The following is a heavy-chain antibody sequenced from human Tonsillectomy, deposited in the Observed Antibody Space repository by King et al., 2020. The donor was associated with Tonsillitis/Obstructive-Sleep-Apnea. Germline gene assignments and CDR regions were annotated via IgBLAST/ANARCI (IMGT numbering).Heavy chain of an antibody. D-gene: IGHD3-22*01. CDR2: IYPGDSDT. J-gene: IGHJ4*02. CDR3: ARLEAYDSSGYYFNY. CDR1: GYSFTTYW. Sequence: VQLVESGAEVKKPGESLKISCKGSGYSFTTYWIGWVRQMPGKGLEWMGIIYPGDSDTRYSPSFQGQVTISADKSITTAYLQWSSLKASDTAMYYCARLEAYDSSGYYFNYWGQGTLVTVSS. V-gene: IGHV5-51*01.